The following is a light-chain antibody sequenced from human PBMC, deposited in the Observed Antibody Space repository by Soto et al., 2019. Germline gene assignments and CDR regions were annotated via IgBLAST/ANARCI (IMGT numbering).Light chain of an antibody. J-gene: IGKJ1*01. CDR3: QQYNNYLWT. CDR2: DVS. Sequence: DIQMTQSPSTLSASVGDRVTITGRASQTTSRWLAWYQQNPWKAPKLLLYDVSNLESGVTSRFSGSGSGTQFPHTISSLQPDDFANYYCQQYNNYLWTFGQGTQLEI. CDR1: QTTSRW. V-gene: IGKV1-5*01.